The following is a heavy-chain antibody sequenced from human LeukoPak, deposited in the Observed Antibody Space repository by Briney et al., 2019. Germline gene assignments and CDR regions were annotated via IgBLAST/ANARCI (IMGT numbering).Heavy chain of an antibody. CDR1: GYTFTSYD. J-gene: IGHJ5*02. CDR2: MNPNSGNT. V-gene: IGHV1-8*03. D-gene: IGHD2-2*02. Sequence: ASVKVSCKASGYTFTSYDINLVRQATGQGLEWMGWMNPNSGNTGYAQKFQGRVTITRNTSISTAYMELSSLRSEDTAVYYCARVAVVVPAAIKGTWFDPWGQGTLVTVSS. CDR3: ARVAVVVPAAIKGTWFDP.